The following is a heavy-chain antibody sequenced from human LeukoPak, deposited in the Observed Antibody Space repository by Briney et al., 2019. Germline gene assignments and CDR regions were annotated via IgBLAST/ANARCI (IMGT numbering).Heavy chain of an antibody. CDR3: ASFSYYDFWSGYSWFDP. D-gene: IGHD3-3*01. CDR2: IIPIFGTA. CDR1: GGTFSSYA. J-gene: IGHJ5*02. Sequence: GSSVKVSCKASGGTFSSYAISWVRQAPGQGRDWMGGIIPIFGTANYAQKFQGRVTITADESTSTAYMELSSLRSEDTAVYYCASFSYYDFWSGYSWFDPWGQGTLVTVSS. V-gene: IGHV1-69*01.